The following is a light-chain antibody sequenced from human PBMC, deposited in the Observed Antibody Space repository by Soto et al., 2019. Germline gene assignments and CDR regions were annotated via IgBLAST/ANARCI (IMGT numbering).Light chain of an antibody. V-gene: IGLV2-23*01. Sequence: QSALTQPASVSGSPGQSITISCTGTSSDVGNYNLVSWYQQHPGKAPKLMIYEGSKRPSRVSNRFSASKSGNTASLTISGLQAEDEADYYCCSYAGSSTYYVFGTGTKLTVL. J-gene: IGLJ1*01. CDR1: SSDVGNYNL. CDR3: CSYAGSSTYYV. CDR2: EGS.